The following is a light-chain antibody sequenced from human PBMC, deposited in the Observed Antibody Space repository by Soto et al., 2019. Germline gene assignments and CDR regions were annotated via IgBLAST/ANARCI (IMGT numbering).Light chain of an antibody. CDR3: QQYGSSRLT. V-gene: IGKV3-20*01. Sequence: EIVLTQSPGTLSLSPGERATLSCRASQSVSNNYLAWYRQKPGQAPRLLIYGASGRATDIPDRFSGSGSGKDFTLTISRLEPEDFAVYYCQQYGSSRLTFGGGTKVEIK. CDR1: QSVSNNY. J-gene: IGKJ4*01. CDR2: GAS.